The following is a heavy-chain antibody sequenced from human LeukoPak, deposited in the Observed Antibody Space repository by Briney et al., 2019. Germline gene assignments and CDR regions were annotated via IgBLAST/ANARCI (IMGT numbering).Heavy chain of an antibody. D-gene: IGHD3-10*01. CDR1: GGSISSYY. CDR2: IYYSGST. J-gene: IGHJ5*02. Sequence: SETLSLTCTVSGGSISSYYWSWIRQPPGKGLEWIGYIYYSGSTNYNPSLKSRVTISVDTSKSQFSLKLSSVTAADTAVYYCARDQYYYGSGTPFDPWGQGTLVTVSS. CDR3: ARDQYYYGSGTPFDP. V-gene: IGHV4-59*01.